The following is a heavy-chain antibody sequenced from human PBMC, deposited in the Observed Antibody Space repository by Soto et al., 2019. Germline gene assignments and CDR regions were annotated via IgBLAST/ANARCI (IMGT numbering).Heavy chain of an antibody. V-gene: IGHV1-8*01. J-gene: IGHJ5*02. D-gene: IGHD6-13*01. CDR3: AREKDIAAAGTGNWFDP. CDR1: GYTFTSYD. Sequence: GASVKVSCKASGYTFTSYDINWVRQATGQGLEWMGWMNPNSGNTGYAQKFQGRVTITRDTSASTAYMELSSLRSEDTAVYYCAREKDIAAAGTGNWFDPWGQGTLVTVSS. CDR2: MNPNSGNT.